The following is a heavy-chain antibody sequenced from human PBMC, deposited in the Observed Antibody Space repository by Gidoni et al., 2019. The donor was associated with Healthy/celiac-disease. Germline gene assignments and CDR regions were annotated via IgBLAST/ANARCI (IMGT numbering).Heavy chain of an antibody. CDR1: GFTFSSYS. D-gene: IGHD4-4*01. V-gene: IGHV3-21*01. J-gene: IGHJ4*02. CDR2: ISSSSSYI. CDR3: AREGDYSIYYFDY. Sequence: EVQLVESGGGLVKPGGSLRLSCAASGFTFSSYSMNWVRQAPGKGLEWVSSISSSSSYIYYADSVKGRFTISRDNAKNSLYLQMNSLRAEDTAVYYCAREGDYSIYYFDYWGQGTLVTVSS.